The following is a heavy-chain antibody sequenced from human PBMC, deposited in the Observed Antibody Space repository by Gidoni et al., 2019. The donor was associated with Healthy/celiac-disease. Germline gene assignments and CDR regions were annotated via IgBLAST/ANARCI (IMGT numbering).Heavy chain of an antibody. Sequence: QVQLVQSGAEVKKPGSSVKVSCKASGGTFSSYAISWVRQAPGQGLEWMGRIIPIRGIANYAQKFQCRGTITADKSTSTADMELSSLRSEDTAVYYCARVGECSSTSCYYYYYGMDVWGQGTTVTVS. D-gene: IGHD2-2*01. CDR2: IIPIRGIA. CDR1: GGTFSSYA. CDR3: ARVGECSSTSCYYYYYGMDV. V-gene: IGHV1-69*04. J-gene: IGHJ6*02.